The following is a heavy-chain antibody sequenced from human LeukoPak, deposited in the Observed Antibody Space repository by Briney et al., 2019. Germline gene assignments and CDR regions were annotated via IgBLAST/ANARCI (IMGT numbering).Heavy chain of an antibody. Sequence: GASVKVSCEASGYTFTSYGISWVRQAPGQGLEWMGWISAYNGNTNYAQKLQGRVTMTTDTSTSTAYMELRSLRSDDTAVYYCARDYCSGGSCYGYMDVWGKGTTVTVSS. CDR1: GYTFTSYG. J-gene: IGHJ6*03. D-gene: IGHD2-15*01. V-gene: IGHV1-18*01. CDR2: ISAYNGNT. CDR3: ARDYCSGGSCYGYMDV.